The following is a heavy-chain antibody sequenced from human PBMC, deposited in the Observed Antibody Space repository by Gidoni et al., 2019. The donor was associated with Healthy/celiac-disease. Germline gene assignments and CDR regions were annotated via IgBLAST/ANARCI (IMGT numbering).Heavy chain of an antibody. CDR1: GGSISSYY. D-gene: IGHD6-13*01. CDR3: ARDRQQLGEYNWFDP. CDR2: IYYSGST. J-gene: IGHJ5*02. V-gene: IGHV4-59*01. Sequence: LVKPSETLSLTCTVSGGSISSYYWSWIRQPPGKGLEWIGYIYYSGSTNYNPSLKSRVTISVDTSKNQFSLKLSSVTAADTAVYYCARDRQQLGEYNWFDPWGQGTLVTVSS.